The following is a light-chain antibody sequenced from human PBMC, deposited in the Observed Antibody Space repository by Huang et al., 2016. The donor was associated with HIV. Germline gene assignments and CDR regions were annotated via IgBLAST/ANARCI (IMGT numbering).Light chain of an antibody. Sequence: EIVLTQSPGTLSLSPGERATLACRARQSVNSKYLAWYQQKAGQAPRLLIYGTSTRATGIPDRFSGSGSGTDFTLTITRLEPEDFVVYYCHQYGSSPRTFGQGTKLEIK. V-gene: IGKV3-20*01. CDR2: GTS. CDR3: HQYGSSPRT. J-gene: IGKJ2*01. CDR1: QSVNSKY.